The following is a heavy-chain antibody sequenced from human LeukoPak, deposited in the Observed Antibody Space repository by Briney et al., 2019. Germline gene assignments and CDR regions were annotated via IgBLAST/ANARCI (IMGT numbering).Heavy chain of an antibody. CDR2: IIPRSGST. CDR3: VRDTRVDSNWFDP. CDR1: GYTFSTYY. Sequence: GASVNVSCKASGYTFSTYYMHWVRRAPGQGLEWMGLIIPRSGSTSYAQKFQGRVTMTRDTSTSTVYMELSSLQLEDTAVYYCVRDTRVDSNWFDPWGQGTLVTVSS. V-gene: IGHV1-46*01. D-gene: IGHD3-3*01. J-gene: IGHJ5*02.